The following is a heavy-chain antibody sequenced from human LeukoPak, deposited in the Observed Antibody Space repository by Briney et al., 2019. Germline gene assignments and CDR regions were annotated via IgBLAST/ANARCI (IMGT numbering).Heavy chain of an antibody. CDR2: INPNSGGT. V-gene: IGHV1-2*04. CDR3: AIVAFLHDAFDI. Sequence: ASVKVSCKASGYTFTGYYMHWVRQAPGQGLEWMGWINPNSGGTNYAQKFQGWVTMTRDTSISTAYMELSRLRFDATAGYYCAIVAFLHDAFDIWGQGTMVTVSS. CDR1: GYTFTGYY. J-gene: IGHJ3*02.